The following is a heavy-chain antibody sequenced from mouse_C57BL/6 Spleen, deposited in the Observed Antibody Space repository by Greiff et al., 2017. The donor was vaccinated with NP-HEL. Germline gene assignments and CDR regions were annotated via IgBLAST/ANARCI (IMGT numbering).Heavy chain of an antibody. D-gene: IGHD2-4*01. CDR3: ARSPYDYPYAMDY. CDR1: GFTFTDYY. CDR2: IRNKANGYTT. V-gene: IGHV7-3*01. Sequence: EVQVVESGGGLVQPGGSLSLSCAASGFTFTDYYMSWVRQPPGKALEWLGFIRNKANGYTTEYSAYVKGRFTISRDNSQSILYLPMNALRAEDSATYDCARSPYDYPYAMDYWGQGTSVTVSS. J-gene: IGHJ4*01.